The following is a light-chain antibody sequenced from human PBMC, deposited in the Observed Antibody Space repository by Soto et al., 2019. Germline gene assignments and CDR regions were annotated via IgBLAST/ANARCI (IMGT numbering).Light chain of an antibody. Sequence: QAALTHPASVCGSPGQSITSSCTGTSGDIGSYNRVSWYQQHPGKAPKLIIYEVTDRPSGVSNRFSGSKSGNTASLTISGLQAEDEAEYYCSSYTNINTRACVFGTGTKVTVL. CDR1: SGDIGSYNR. J-gene: IGLJ1*01. CDR3: SSYTNINTRACV. CDR2: EVT. V-gene: IGLV2-14*01.